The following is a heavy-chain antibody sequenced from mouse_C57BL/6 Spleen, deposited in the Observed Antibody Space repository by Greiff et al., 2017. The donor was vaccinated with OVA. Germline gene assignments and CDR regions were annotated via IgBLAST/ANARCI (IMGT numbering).Heavy chain of an antibody. V-gene: IGHV5-4*03. CDR2: ISDGGSYT. Sequence: EVKLEESGGGLVKPGGSLKLSCAASGFTFSSYAMSWVRQTPEKRLEWVATISDGGSYTYYPDNVKGRFTISRDNTKNNLYLQMSHLKSEDTAMYYCARYDYYGSSSLDYWGQGTTLTVSS. J-gene: IGHJ2*01. CDR3: ARYDYYGSSSLDY. CDR1: GFTFSSYA. D-gene: IGHD1-1*01.